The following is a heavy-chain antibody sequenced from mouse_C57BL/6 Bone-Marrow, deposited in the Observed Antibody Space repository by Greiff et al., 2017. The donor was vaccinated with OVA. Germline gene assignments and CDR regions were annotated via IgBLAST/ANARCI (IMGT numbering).Heavy chain of an antibody. CDR2: IHPNSGST. CDR3: ARGYYGSSYPPFDY. D-gene: IGHD1-1*01. CDR1: GYTFTSYW. V-gene: IGHV1-64*01. J-gene: IGHJ3*01. Sequence: VQLQQPGAELVKPGASVKLSCKASGYTFTSYWMHWVKQRPGQGLEWIGMIHPNSGSTNYNEKFKSKATLTVDKSSSTAYMQLSSLTSEDSAVYYCARGYYGSSYPPFDYWGQGTLVTVSA.